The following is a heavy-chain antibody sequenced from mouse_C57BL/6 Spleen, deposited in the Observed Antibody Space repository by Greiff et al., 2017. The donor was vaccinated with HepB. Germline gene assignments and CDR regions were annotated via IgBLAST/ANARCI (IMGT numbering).Heavy chain of an antibody. V-gene: IGHV5-17*01. CDR2: ISSGSSTI. D-gene: IGHD2-12*01. Sequence: DVKLVESGGGLVKPGGSLKLSCAASGFTFSDYGMHWVRQAPEKGLEWVAYISSGSSTIYYADTVKGRFTISRDNAKNTLFLQMTSLRSEDTAMYYCARELPYYNAMDYWGQGTSVTVSS. J-gene: IGHJ4*01. CDR3: ARELPYYNAMDY. CDR1: GFTFSDYG.